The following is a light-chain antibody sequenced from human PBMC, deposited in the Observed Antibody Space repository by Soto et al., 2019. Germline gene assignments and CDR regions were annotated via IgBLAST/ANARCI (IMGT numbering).Light chain of an antibody. Sequence: QAVVTQEPSLTVSPGGTVTLTCGSSTGAVTSGHSPYWFQQKPGQAPRTLIYDTSNKHSWTPARFSGSLLGGKAALTLTGAQPEDEAEYCCLLSYVGARVFGTGTKVTVL. CDR2: DTS. CDR1: TGAVTSGHS. J-gene: IGLJ1*01. CDR3: LLSYVGARV. V-gene: IGLV7-46*01.